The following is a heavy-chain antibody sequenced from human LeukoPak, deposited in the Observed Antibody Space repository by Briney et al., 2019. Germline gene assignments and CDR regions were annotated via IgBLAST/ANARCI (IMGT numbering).Heavy chain of an antibody. CDR1: GFTFSEYG. J-gene: IGHJ4*02. V-gene: IGHV3-15*01. Sequence: GGSLRLSCAASGFTFSEYGMHWVRQAPGKGLEWVGRIKSKTDGGTTDYAAPVKGRFTISRDDSKNTLYLQMNSLKTEDTAVYYCTTDSISKPYNWNDLFDYWGQGTLVTVSS. CDR2: IKSKTDGGTT. D-gene: IGHD1-1*01. CDR3: TTDSISKPYNWNDLFDY.